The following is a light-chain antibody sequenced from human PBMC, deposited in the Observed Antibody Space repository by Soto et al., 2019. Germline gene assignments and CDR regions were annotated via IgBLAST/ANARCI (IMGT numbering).Light chain of an antibody. J-gene: IGKJ1*01. Sequence: AIRMTQSPSSLSASTGDRVTITCRASLGISSYLAWYQQKPGKAPKLLIYAASTLQSGVPSRFSGSGSGTDFTLTISCLQSEDFATYYCQQYYSYSWTFGQGTKVEIK. CDR1: LGISSY. CDR2: AAS. V-gene: IGKV1-8*01. CDR3: QQYYSYSWT.